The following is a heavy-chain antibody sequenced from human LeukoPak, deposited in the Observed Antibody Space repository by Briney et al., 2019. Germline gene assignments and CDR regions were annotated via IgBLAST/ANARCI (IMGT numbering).Heavy chain of an antibody. D-gene: IGHD3-22*01. Sequence: PSETLSLTCTVSGGSISSYYWSWIRQPPGKGLEWIGYIYYSGSTNHNPSLKSRVTISVDTSKNQFSLKLSSVTAADTAVYYCARAVVSSGYYYYGMDVWGQGTTVTVSS. CDR2: IYYSGST. J-gene: IGHJ6*02. CDR1: GGSISSYY. CDR3: ARAVVSSGYYYYGMDV. V-gene: IGHV4-59*01.